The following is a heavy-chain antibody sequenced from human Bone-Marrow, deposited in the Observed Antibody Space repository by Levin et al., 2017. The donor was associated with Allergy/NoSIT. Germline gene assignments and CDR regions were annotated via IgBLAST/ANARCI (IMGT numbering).Heavy chain of an antibody. CDR3: ASRYYYGSGSYSSSTLRYYGMDV. V-gene: IGHV4-59*01. CDR2: IYYSGST. J-gene: IGHJ6*02. D-gene: IGHD3-10*01. CDR1: GGSISSYY. Sequence: SETLSLTCTVSGGSISSYYWSWIRQPPGKGLEWIGYIYYSGSTNYNPSLKSRVTISVDTSKNQFSLKLSSVTAADTAVYYCASRYYYGSGSYSSSTLRYYGMDVWGQGTTVTVSS.